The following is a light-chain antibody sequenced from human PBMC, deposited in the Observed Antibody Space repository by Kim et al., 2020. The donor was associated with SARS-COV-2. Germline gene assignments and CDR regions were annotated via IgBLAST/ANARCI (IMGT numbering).Light chain of an antibody. CDR3: QQRSNWPPRGT. V-gene: IGKV3-11*01. J-gene: IGKJ2*02. Sequence: SPGERATLSCRASQSVSSYLAWYQQKPGQAPRLLIYDASNRATGIPARFSGSGSGTDFTLTISSLEPEDFAVYYCQQRSNWPPRGTFGQGTKLEIK. CDR1: QSVSSY. CDR2: DAS.